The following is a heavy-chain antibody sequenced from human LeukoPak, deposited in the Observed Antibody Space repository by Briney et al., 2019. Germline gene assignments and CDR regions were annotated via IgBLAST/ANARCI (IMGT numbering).Heavy chain of an antibody. Sequence: ASVKVSCKVSGYTLTELSMHWVRQAPGKGLEWMGGFDPEDGETIYAQKFQGRITMTEDTSTDTAYMELSSLRSEDTAVYYCATHPFPRHYYYYYYMDVWGKGTTVTVSS. D-gene: IGHD2/OR15-2a*01. V-gene: IGHV1-24*01. CDR3: ATHPFPRHYYYYYYMDV. J-gene: IGHJ6*03. CDR2: FDPEDGET. CDR1: GYTLTELS.